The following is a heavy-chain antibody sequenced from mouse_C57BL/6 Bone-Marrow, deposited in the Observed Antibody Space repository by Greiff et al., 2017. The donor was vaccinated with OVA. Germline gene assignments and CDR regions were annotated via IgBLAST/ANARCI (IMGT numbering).Heavy chain of an antibody. CDR3: ARRDYSSLGYFDY. CDR2: IHPNSGST. D-gene: IGHD2-4*01. V-gene: IGHV1-64*01. CDR1: GYTFTSYW. Sequence: QVQLQQPGAELVKPGASVKLSCKASGYTFTSYWMHWVKQRPGQGLEWIGMIHPNSGSTNYNEKFKSNATLTVDKSSSTAYMQLSSLTSEDSAVYYCARRDYSSLGYFDYWGQGTTLTVSS. J-gene: IGHJ2*01.